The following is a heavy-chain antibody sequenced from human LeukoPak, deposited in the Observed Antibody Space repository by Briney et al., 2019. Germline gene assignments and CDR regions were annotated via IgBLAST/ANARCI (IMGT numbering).Heavy chain of an antibody. J-gene: IGHJ4*02. CDR3: ARASRKFDY. CDR1: GGSFSGYY. Sequence: PSETLSLTCAVYGGSFSGYYWSWIRQPPGKGLEWIGEINDSGSTNYNPSLKSRVTISVDTSKNQFSLKLSSVTAADTAVYYCARASRKFDYWGQGTLVTVSS. V-gene: IGHV4-34*01. CDR2: INDSGST.